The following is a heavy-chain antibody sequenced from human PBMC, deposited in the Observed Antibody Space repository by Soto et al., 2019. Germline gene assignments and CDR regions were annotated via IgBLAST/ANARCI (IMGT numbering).Heavy chain of an antibody. D-gene: IGHD3-22*01. CDR2: VSHDERNK. CDR3: AREDESSGHAGTFHH. CDR1: GFSLSDRV. V-gene: IGHV3-30*03. J-gene: IGHJ1*01. Sequence: QVQLVESGGDVVQPGRSLRLSCAASGFSLSDRVMHWVRQAPGKGLDWVALVSHDERNKVYTDSVKGRFSISRDISKNTVYLQMDSLKPEDTAVYFCAREDESSGHAGTFHHWGQGTLVIVSS.